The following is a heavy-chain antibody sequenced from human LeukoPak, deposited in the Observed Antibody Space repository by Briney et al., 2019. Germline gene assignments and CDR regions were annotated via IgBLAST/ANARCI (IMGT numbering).Heavy chain of an antibody. J-gene: IGHJ4*02. CDR1: GGSFSGYY. CDR3: AGDAIAAAGRSFDY. V-gene: IGHV4-34*01. Sequence: SETLSLTCAVYGGSFSGYYWSWIRQPPGKGLEWIGEINHSGSTNYNPSLKSRVTISVDTSKNQFSLKLSSVTAADTAVYYCAGDAIAAAGRSFDYWGQGTLVTVSS. D-gene: IGHD6-13*01. CDR2: INHSGST.